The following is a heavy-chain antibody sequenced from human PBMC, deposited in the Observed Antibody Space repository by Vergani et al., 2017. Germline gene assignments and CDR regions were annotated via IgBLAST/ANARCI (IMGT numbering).Heavy chain of an antibody. V-gene: IGHV3-23*01. CDR2: ISGSGGST. D-gene: IGHD1-1*01. CDR1: GFTFSSYA. CDR3: ARSLESALGQYYYYGMDV. Sequence: EVQLLESGGGLVQPGGSLRLSCAASGFTFSSYAMSWVRQALGKGLEWVSAISGSGGSTYYADYVKGRFTISRDNSKNTLYLQMNSLRAEDTAVYYCARSLESALGQYYYYGMDVWGQGTTVTVSS. J-gene: IGHJ6*02.